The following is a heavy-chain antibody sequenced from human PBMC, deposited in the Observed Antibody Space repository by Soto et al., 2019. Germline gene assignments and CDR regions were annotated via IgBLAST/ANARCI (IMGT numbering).Heavy chain of an antibody. CDR3: AHKGGGDRILDY. J-gene: IGHJ4*02. V-gene: IGHV2-5*02. CDR1: GFSLSASGVG. CDR2: IYWDDAK. Sequence: QITLKESGPTLVKPTQTLTLTCTFSGFSLSASGVGVGWIRQPPGKALEWLAIIYWDDAKHYSPSLKSSLTTPKDTPKNQVVLKRAKMDPVDTATYYCAHKGGGDRILDYWGQGTLVTVSS. D-gene: IGHD3-16*01.